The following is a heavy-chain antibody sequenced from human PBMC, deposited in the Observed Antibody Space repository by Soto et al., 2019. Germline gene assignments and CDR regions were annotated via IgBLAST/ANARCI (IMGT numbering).Heavy chain of an antibody. CDR3: AKLSSYFYYGMDV. V-gene: IGHV5-51*01. CDR2: IYPGDSDT. J-gene: IGHJ6*04. CDR1: GYSFTSYW. D-gene: IGHD2-15*01. Sequence: PGESLKISCKGSGYSFTSYWIGWVRQMPGKGLEWKGIIYPGDSDTRYNPSFQGQVTISADTSISTAFLMWSSVYASYFDLFYCAKLSSYFYYGMDVCGKVTTVTVSS.